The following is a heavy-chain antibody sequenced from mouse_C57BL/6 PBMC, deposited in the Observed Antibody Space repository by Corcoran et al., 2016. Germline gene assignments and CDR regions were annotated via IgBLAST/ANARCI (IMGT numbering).Heavy chain of an antibody. D-gene: IGHD2-5*01. V-gene: IGHV9-3*01. CDR3: ARSGYSNYLAWFAY. CDR1: GYTFTTYG. Sequence: QIQLVQSGPELKKPGETVKISCKASGYTFTTYGMSWVKQAPGKGLKWMGWINTYSGVPTYADDFKGRFALSLETSASTAYLQINNLKNEDTATYFCARSGYSNYLAWFAYWGQGTLVTVSA. CDR2: INTYSGVP. J-gene: IGHJ3*01.